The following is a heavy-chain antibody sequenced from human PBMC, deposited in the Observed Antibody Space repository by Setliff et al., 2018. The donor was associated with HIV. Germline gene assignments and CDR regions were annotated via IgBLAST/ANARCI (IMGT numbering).Heavy chain of an antibody. CDR3: VRDQLRHPERWDFDF. J-gene: IGHJ4*02. Sequence: PGGSLRLSCAASGFTFSGSAMHWVRQASGKGLEWVGRIRSKGYGSATAYAASVEGRFTISRDDSKNTAYLQMDSLKTEDTAVYYCVRDQLRHPERWDFDFWGQGTLVTVSS. CDR2: IRSKGYGSAT. CDR1: GFTFSGSA. V-gene: IGHV3-73*01. D-gene: IGHD1-26*01.